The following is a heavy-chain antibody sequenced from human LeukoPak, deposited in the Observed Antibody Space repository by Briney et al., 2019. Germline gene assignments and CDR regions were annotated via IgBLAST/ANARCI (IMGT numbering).Heavy chain of an antibody. CDR2: ISWNSGSI. J-gene: IGHJ6*02. D-gene: IGHD3-10*01. Sequence: GRSLRLSCAASGFTFDDYAMHWVRQAPGKGLEWVSGISWNSGSIGYADSVKGRFTISRDNAKNSLYLQMKSLRAEDTAVYYCARDYSFGEPRGLYYYYGMDVWGQGTTVTVSS. CDR3: ARDYSFGEPRGLYYYYGMDV. V-gene: IGHV3-9*01. CDR1: GFTFDDYA.